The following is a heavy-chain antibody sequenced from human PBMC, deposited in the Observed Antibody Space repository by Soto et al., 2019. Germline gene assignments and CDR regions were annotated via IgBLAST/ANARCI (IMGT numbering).Heavy chain of an antibody. CDR1: GFTFSSYD. V-gene: IGHV3-13*01. J-gene: IGHJ4*02. CDR3: ARGQGRKSSSSFDY. Sequence: PGGSLRLSCGASGFTFSSYDMHWVRQATGKGLEWVSAIGTAGDTYYPGSVKGRFTISRENAKNSLYLQMNSLRAGDTAVYYCARGQGRKSSSSFDYWGQGTLVPFYS. CDR2: IGTAGDT. D-gene: IGHD6-6*01.